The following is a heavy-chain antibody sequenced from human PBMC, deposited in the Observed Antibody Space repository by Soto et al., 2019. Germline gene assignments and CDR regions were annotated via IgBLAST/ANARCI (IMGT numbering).Heavy chain of an antibody. V-gene: IGHV4-39*01. J-gene: IGHJ4*02. CDR2: IFYSGST. Sequence: PSETLSLTCTVSGGSISSSSYKWGWIRQPPGKSLEWIGNIFYSGSTYYKPSLKSRVTLSVDTSKNQFSLTLSSVTAADKAVYYCARYAAVAGILDYWGQGTLVTVSS. CDR3: ARYAAVAGILDY. D-gene: IGHD6-19*01. CDR1: GGSISSSSYK.